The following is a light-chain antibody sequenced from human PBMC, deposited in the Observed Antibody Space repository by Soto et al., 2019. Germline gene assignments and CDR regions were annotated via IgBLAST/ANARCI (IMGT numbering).Light chain of an antibody. CDR2: GAS. J-gene: IGKJ2*01. Sequence: EIVLTQSPGTLSLSPRERATLSCRASQSVGSNYLAWHQQKPGQAPRLLIYGASSKATGIPDRFSGSGSGTDFTLTISRLEPEDFAVYYCQQYDSSPYAFGQGTKLEIK. CDR3: QQYDSSPYA. CDR1: QSVGSNY. V-gene: IGKV3-20*01.